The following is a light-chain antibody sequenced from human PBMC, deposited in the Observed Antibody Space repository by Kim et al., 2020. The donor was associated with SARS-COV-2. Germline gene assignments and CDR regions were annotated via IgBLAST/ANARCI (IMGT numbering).Light chain of an antibody. V-gene: IGKV3-20*01. CDR1: QSVSSSY. J-gene: IGKJ3*01. Sequence: EIVLTQSPGTLSLSPGERATLSCRASQSVSSSYLAWYQQKPGQAPRLLIYGASSRATGIPDRFSGSGSGTDFTLTISRLEPEDFAVYYCQQYGSSPSPFGPVTKVDIK. CDR2: GAS. CDR3: QQYGSSPSP.